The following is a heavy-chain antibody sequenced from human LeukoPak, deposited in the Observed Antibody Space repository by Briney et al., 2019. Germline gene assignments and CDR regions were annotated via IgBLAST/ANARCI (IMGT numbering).Heavy chain of an antibody. CDR1: GSTFSTYW. J-gene: IGHJ4*02. V-gene: IGHV3-23*01. CDR3: AATYYDFWSGYNPQGGFDY. Sequence: GGSLRLSCAASGSTFSTYWMHWVRQAPGKGLEWVSAISGSGGSTYYADSVKGRFTISRDNSKNTLYLQMNSLRAEDTAVYYCAATYYDFWSGYNPQGGFDYWGQGTLVTVSS. CDR2: ISGSGGST. D-gene: IGHD3-3*01.